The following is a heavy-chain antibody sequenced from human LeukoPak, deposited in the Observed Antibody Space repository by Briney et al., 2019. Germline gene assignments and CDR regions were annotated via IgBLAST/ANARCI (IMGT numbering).Heavy chain of an antibody. J-gene: IGHJ4*02. D-gene: IGHD3-3*01. CDR2: IYYSGST. V-gene: IGHV4-39*01. CDR1: GGSISSSSYY. Sequence: SETLSLTCTVSGGSISSSSYYWGWIRQPPGKGLEWIGSIYYSGSTYYNPSLKSRVTISVDTSKNQFSLKLSSVTAADTAVYYCAREHDFWSGYSFDYWGQGTLVTVSS. CDR3: AREHDFWSGYSFDY.